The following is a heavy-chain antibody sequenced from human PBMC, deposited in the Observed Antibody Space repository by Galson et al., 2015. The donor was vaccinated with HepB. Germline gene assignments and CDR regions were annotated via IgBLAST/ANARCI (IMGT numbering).Heavy chain of an antibody. CDR2: INTNTGNP. D-gene: IGHD3-22*01. J-gene: IGHJ5*02. Sequence: SVKVSCKASGYTFTNYSIDWVRQALGQGLEWMGWINTNTGNPTYAQGFTGRFVFSLDTSVSTAYLQINSLKAEDTAVYYCAREYYDSSGYYGNWFDPWGQGTLVTVSS. V-gene: IGHV7-4-1*02. CDR3: AREYYDSSGYYGNWFDP. CDR1: GYTFTNYS.